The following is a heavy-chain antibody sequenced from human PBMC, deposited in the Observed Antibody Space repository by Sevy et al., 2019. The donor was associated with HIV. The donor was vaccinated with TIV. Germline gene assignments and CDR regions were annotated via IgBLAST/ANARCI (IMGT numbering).Heavy chain of an antibody. CDR3: ATKNSTHEQLVRYYYYYGMDV. V-gene: IGHV5-10-1*01. CDR2: IDPSDSYT. Sequence: GESLKISCKGSGYSFTSYWISWVRQMPGKGLEWMGRIDPSDSYTNYSPSFQGHVTISADKSISTAYLQWSSLKASDTAMYYCATKNSTHEQLVRYYYYYGMDVWGQGTTVTVSS. D-gene: IGHD6-6*01. J-gene: IGHJ6*02. CDR1: GYSFTSYW.